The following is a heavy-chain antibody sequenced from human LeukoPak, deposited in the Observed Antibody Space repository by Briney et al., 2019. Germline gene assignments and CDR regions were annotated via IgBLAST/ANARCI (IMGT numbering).Heavy chain of an antibody. V-gene: IGHV3-23*01. Sequence: PGGSLRLSCAASGFTFSGYAMSWVRQAPGKGLEWVSSISGSGGRTYYADSVKGRFTISRDNSKNTLYLQMNSLRAEDTAVYYCAKGVYYDFWSGFDYWGQGTLVTVSS. J-gene: IGHJ4*02. CDR2: ISGSGGRT. CDR3: AKGVYYDFWSGFDY. CDR1: GFTFSGYA. D-gene: IGHD3-3*01.